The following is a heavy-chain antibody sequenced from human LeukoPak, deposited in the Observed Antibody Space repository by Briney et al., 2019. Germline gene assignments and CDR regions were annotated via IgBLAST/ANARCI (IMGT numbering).Heavy chain of an antibody. CDR1: GGSFSGYY. CDR3: ARRSGYSYFQH. D-gene: IGHD3-3*01. V-gene: IGHV4-34*01. CDR2: INRSGST. J-gene: IGHJ1*01. Sequence: PSETLSLTCAVYGGSFSGYYWSWIRQPPGKGLEWIGEINRSGSTNYNPSLKSRVTISVDTSKNQFSLKLSSVAAADTAVYYCARRSGYSYFQHWGQGTLATVSS.